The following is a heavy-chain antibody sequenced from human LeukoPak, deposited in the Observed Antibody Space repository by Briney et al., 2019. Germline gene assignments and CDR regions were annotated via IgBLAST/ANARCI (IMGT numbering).Heavy chain of an antibody. CDR3: ARDTLGGDYDY. D-gene: IGHD4-17*01. CDR2: IYHSGST. Sequence: SETLSLTCTVSGYSISSGYHWGWIRQPPGKGLEWIGSIYHSGSTYYNPSLKSRVTISVDTSKNQFSLKLRSVTAADTAVYYCARDTLGGDYDYWGQGTLVTVSS. J-gene: IGHJ4*02. V-gene: IGHV4-38-2*02. CDR1: GYSISSGYH.